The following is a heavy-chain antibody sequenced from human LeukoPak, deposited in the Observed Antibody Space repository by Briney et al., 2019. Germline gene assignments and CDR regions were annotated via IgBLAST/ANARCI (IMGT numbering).Heavy chain of an antibody. CDR1: GYSLTSYW. CDR2: IDPNDSYT. Sequence: GESLKISCKGSGYSLTSYWISWVRQMPGKGPEWMGRIDPNDSYTNYSPSFQGHVTISADKSISTAYLQLSSQKASDTAMYYCARHAKLLWFGELSTDQYYFDYWGQGTLVTVSS. J-gene: IGHJ4*02. D-gene: IGHD3-10*01. CDR3: ARHAKLLWFGELSTDQYYFDY. V-gene: IGHV5-10-1*01.